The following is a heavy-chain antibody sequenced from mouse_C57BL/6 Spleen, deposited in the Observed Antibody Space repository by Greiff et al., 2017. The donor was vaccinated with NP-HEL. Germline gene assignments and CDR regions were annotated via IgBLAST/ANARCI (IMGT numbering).Heavy chain of an antibody. V-gene: IGHV1-39*01. CDR2: INPNYGTT. CDR3: ARKSLDNYSHYGFCMDY. CDR1: GYSFTDYN. J-gene: IGHJ4*01. Sequence: VQLQQSGPELVKPGASVKISCKASGYSFTDYNMNWVKQSNGKSLEWIGVINPNYGTTSYNQKFKGKATLTVDQSSSTAYMQLNILTSEDSAVSYCARKSLDNYSHYGFCMDYWGQGTSVTVSS. D-gene: IGHD2-5*01.